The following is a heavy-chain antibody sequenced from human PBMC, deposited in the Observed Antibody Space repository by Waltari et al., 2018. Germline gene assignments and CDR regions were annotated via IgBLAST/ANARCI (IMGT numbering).Heavy chain of an antibody. D-gene: IGHD3-10*01. CDR1: GFTFSSYS. J-gene: IGHJ4*02. CDR2: ISSSSSTI. V-gene: IGHV3-48*01. CDR3: AREYGSGSYYFDY. Sequence: EVQLVESGGGLVQPGGSLRLSCAASGFTFSSYSMNWVRQAPGKGLEWVSYISSSSSTIYYADSVKGRVTISRDNAKNSLYLQMNSLRAEDTAVYYCAREYGSGSYYFDYWGQGTLVTVSS.